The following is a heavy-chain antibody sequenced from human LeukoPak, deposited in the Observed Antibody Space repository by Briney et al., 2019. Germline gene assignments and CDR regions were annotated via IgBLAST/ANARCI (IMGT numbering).Heavy chain of an antibody. V-gene: IGHV1-46*01. Sequence: GASVKVSCKASGYTFTSYYIHWVRQAPGQGLEWMGMTYPRDGSTSYAQKFQGRVTVTRDTSTSTVHMELSGLRSEDTAVYYCARDQEGFDYWGQGTLVTVSS. CDR1: GYTFTSYY. J-gene: IGHJ4*02. CDR2: TYPRDGST. CDR3: ARDQEGFDY.